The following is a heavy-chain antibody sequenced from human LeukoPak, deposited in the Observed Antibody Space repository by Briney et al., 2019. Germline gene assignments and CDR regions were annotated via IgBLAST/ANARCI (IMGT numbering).Heavy chain of an antibody. CDR2: INSDGSST. CDR3: AIHSSGWYAFDY. Sequence: QPGGSLRLSCAASGFTFSSYWMHWVHQAPGKGLVWVSRINSDGSSTSYADSVKGRFTISRDNAKNTLYLQMNSLRAEDTAVYYCAIHSSGWYAFDYWGQGTLVTVSS. J-gene: IGHJ4*02. D-gene: IGHD6-19*01. V-gene: IGHV3-74*01. CDR1: GFTFSSYW.